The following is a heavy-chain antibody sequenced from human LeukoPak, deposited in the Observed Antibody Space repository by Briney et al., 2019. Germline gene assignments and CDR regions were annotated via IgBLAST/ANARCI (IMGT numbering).Heavy chain of an antibody. Sequence: ASVKVSCKASGYTFTSYGISWVRQAPGQGLEWMGGISAYNGNTNYQQKLQGRVTMTTDTSMSTAYMELRSLRSDDPAVYYCLRGALLWFGELSQHFDYWGRGTLVTVSS. V-gene: IGHV1-18*01. CDR2: ISAYNGNT. D-gene: IGHD3-10*01. J-gene: IGHJ4*02. CDR1: GYTFTSYG. CDR3: LRGALLWFGELSQHFDY.